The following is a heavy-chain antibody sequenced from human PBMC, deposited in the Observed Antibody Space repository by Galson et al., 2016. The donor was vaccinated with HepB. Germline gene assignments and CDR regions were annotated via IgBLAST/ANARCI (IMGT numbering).Heavy chain of an antibody. J-gene: IGHJ4*02. CDR3: VKSVQLGRGFVT. CDR1: GDSVSNNIDG. CDR2: TYYRTEWRY. V-gene: IGHV6-1*01. D-gene: IGHD2-2*01. Sequence: CAISGDSVSNNIDGWNWIRQSPSRGLEWLGRTYYRTEWRYDYATSLLSRISINPDTSKNQFSLHLNFVTPEDPGVYYCVKSVQLGRGFVTWGQGTLVTVPS.